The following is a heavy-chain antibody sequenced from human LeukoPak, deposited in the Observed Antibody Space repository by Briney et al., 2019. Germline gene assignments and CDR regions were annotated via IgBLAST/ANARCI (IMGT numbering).Heavy chain of an antibody. D-gene: IGHD1-26*01. CDR3: ARVLELLQWRQFDY. CDR2: INHSGST. CDR1: GGSFSGYY. J-gene: IGHJ4*02. Sequence: SETLSLTCAVYGGSFSGYYWSWIRQPPGKGLEWIGEINHSGSTNYNPSLKSRVTISVDTSKNQFSLKLSSVTAADTAVYYCARVLELLQWRQFDYWGQGTLVTVSS. V-gene: IGHV4-34*01.